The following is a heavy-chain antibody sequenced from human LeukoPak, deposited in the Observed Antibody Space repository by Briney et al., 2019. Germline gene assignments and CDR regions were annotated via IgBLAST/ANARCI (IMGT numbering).Heavy chain of an antibody. Sequence: GGSLRLSCAASGFTFSTDWMNWVRQAPGKGLEWVANIKPDGSEKYFVDSVKGRFTISRDNAKNSLYLQMNSLRAEDTAVYYCLRSGGYWGQGTPVTVSS. V-gene: IGHV3-7*01. CDR1: GFTFSTDW. CDR2: IKPDGSEK. J-gene: IGHJ4*02. CDR3: LRSGGY. D-gene: IGHD1-26*01.